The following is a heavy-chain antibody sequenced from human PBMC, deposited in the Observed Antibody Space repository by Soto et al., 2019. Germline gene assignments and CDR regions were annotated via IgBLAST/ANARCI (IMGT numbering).Heavy chain of an antibody. J-gene: IGHJ4*02. CDR3: AHVYGGYDNFDY. D-gene: IGHD5-12*01. CDR2: IYCDDDK. Sequence: QITLKESGPTLVKPTQPLTLTCTFSGFSLSTSGVGVGWIRQPPGKALEWLALIYCDDDKGYSPSLKSRLTITKATSKNHVVLTMTNMDTVDTATYYCAHVYGGYDNFDYWGQETLVNVSS. V-gene: IGHV2-5*02. CDR1: GFSLSTSGVG.